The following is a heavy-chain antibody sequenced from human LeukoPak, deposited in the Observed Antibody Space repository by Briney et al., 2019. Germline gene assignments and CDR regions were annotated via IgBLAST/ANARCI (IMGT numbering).Heavy chain of an antibody. V-gene: IGHV1-69*13. CDR1: GGTFSSYA. J-gene: IGHJ3*02. Sequence: ASVKVSCKASGGTFSSYAISWVRQAPGQGLKWMGGIIPIFGTANYAQKFQGRVTITADESTSTAYMELSSLRSEDTAVYYCARGDCSSTSCSLRAAFDIWGQGTMVTVSS. CDR2: IIPIFGTA. D-gene: IGHD2-2*01. CDR3: ARGDCSSTSCSLRAAFDI.